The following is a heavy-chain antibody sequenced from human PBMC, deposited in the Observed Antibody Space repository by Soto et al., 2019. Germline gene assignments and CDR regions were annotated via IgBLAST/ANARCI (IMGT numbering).Heavy chain of an antibody. J-gene: IGHJ4*02. CDR2: INPDGSST. CDR3: TRAPIDLWLRFGF. Sequence: EVQLVESGGDLVQPGGSLRLSCAASGFTFRSYWIHWVRQVPGKGLLWVSRINPDGSSTNYADSVKGRFTISRDNAKNTVYLQMDGLRAYDTSVYYCTRAPIDLWLRFGFWCQGTLVTVSS. CDR1: GFTFRSYW. D-gene: IGHD3-10*01. V-gene: IGHV3-74*01.